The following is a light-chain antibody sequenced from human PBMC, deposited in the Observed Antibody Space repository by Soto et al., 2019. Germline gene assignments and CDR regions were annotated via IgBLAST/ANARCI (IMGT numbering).Light chain of an antibody. CDR2: SNN. Sequence: QSVLTQPPSTSATPGQRVTISCSGSTSNIGRNTVNWYQQLPGTAPKLLISSNNQRPSGVPDRFSGSKSGTSASLAISGLQSEDEADYYCAAWDDSLIDYVFGPGTKLTVL. V-gene: IGLV1-44*01. J-gene: IGLJ1*01. CDR3: AAWDDSLIDYV. CDR1: TSNIGRNT.